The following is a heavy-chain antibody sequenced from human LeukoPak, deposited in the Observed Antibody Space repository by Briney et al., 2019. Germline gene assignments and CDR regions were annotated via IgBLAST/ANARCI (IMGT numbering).Heavy chain of an antibody. CDR1: GYTFTSYY. CDR2: INPNSGGT. D-gene: IGHD2-2*01. V-gene: IGHV1-2*02. Sequence: ASVKVSCKASGYTFTSYYMHWVRQAPGQGLEWMGWINPNSGGTNYAQKFQGRVTMTRDTSISTAYMELSRLRSDDTAVYYCAREDIVVVPAANYYYYYMDVWGKGTTVTISS. J-gene: IGHJ6*03. CDR3: AREDIVVVPAANYYYYYMDV.